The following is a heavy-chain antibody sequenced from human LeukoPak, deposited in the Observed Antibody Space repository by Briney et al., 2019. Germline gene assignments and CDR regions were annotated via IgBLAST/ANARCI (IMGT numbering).Heavy chain of an antibody. D-gene: IGHD4-17*01. V-gene: IGHV1-46*01. J-gene: IGHJ4*02. CDR1: GYTFTSYY. CDR2: INPSGGST. CDR3: ARTDSTTYGDYEPFDY. Sequence: ASVKVSCKASGYTFTSYYMHWVRQTPGQGLEWMGIINPSGGSTSYAQKFQGRVAMTRDMSTSTVYMELSSLRSEDTAVYYCARTDSTTYGDYEPFDYWGQGTLVTVSS.